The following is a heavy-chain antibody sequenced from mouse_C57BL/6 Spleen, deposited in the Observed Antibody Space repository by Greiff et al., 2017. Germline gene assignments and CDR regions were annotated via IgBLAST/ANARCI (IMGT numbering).Heavy chain of an antibody. CDR1: GYTFTSYW. CDR2: IYPGSGST. Sequence: VQLQQPGAELVKPGASVKMSCKASGYTFTSYWITWVKQRPGQGLEWIGDIYPGSGSTNYNEKFKSKATLTVDTSSSTAYMQLSSLTSEDSAVYYCARLYDGYHYFDYWGQGTTLTVSS. J-gene: IGHJ2*01. D-gene: IGHD2-3*01. V-gene: IGHV1-55*01. CDR3: ARLYDGYHYFDY.